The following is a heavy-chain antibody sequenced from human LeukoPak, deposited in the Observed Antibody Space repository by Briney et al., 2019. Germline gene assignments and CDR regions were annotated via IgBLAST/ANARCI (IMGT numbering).Heavy chain of an antibody. J-gene: IGHJ6*03. D-gene: IGHD3-10*01. V-gene: IGHV4-39*07. CDR3: ARGRLLWFGEYDTYYYYMDV. CDR1: SGSISTSNYY. CDR2: IFYSGST. Sequence: SETLSLTCTVSSGSISTSNYYWGWVRQPPGKALEWIGNIFYSGSTYYSPSLKSRVTISLDTSRNQFSLKLSSVTAADTAVYYCARGRLLWFGEYDTYYYYMDVWGKGTTVTISS.